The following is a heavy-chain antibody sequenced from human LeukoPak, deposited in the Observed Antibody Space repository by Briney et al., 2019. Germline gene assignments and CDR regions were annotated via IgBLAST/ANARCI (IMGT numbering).Heavy chain of an antibody. Sequence: GGSLRLSCAASGFTFSSYAMSWVRQAPGKGLEWVSGISGNGVSTYYADSVKGRFTISRDNPKNTLDLQMNSLRAEDTAVYYCAKGRGYSNEGPGYWGQGTLVTVSS. CDR3: AKGRGYSNEGPGY. CDR1: GFTFSSYA. D-gene: IGHD4-11*01. CDR2: ISGNGVST. V-gene: IGHV3-23*01. J-gene: IGHJ4*02.